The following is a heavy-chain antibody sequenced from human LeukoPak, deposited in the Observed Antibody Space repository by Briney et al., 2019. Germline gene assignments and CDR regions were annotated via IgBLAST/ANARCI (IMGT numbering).Heavy chain of an antibody. CDR2: IDYSGST. CDR3: AGRRTYYYDSSGYYWSY. J-gene: IGHJ4*02. V-gene: IGHV4-59*08. CDR1: GASISSYY. Sequence: SETLSLTCTVSGASISSYYWSWIRQPAGKGLGWIGYIDYSGSTNYNPSLKSRVTISVDTSKDQFSLKLSSVTAADTAVYYCAGRRTYYYDSSGYYWSYWGQGTLVTVSS. D-gene: IGHD3-22*01.